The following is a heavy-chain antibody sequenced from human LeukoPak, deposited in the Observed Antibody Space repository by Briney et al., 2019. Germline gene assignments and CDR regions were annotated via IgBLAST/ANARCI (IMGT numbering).Heavy chain of an antibody. CDR2: IIPIFGTA. CDR1: GGTFSSYA. V-gene: IGHV1-69*05. D-gene: IGHD3-16*01. Sequence: SVKVSCKASGGTFSSYAISWVRQAPGQGLEWMGGIIPIFGTANYAQKFQGRVTITTDESTSTAYMELSRLRSDDTAVYYCASYKVQLWAFDYWGQGTLVTVSS. J-gene: IGHJ4*02. CDR3: ASYKVQLWAFDY.